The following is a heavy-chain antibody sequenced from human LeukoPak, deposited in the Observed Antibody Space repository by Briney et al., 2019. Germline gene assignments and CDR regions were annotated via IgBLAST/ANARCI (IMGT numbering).Heavy chain of an antibody. CDR1: GFTFSDYY. Sequence: GGSLRLSCAASGFTFSDYYMSWIRQAPGKGLEWVSYMSTSDSPIYYTDSVKGRFTISRVNAKNSLYLQMNSLRASDTAVYYCARELNGAFDPWGQGTLVTVSS. CDR2: MSTSDSPI. D-gene: IGHD1-1*01. CDR3: ARELNGAFDP. V-gene: IGHV3-11*04. J-gene: IGHJ5*02.